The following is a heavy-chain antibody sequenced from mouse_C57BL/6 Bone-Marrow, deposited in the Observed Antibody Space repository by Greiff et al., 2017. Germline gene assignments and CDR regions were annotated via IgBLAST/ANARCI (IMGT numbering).Heavy chain of an antibody. CDR3: ASSVLLRGWAWCAY. J-gene: IGHJ3*01. D-gene: IGHD1-1*01. CDR1: GYTFTDHT. Sequence: VQLQQSDAELVKPGASVKISCKVSGYTFTDHTIHWMKQRPEQGLEWIGYIYPRDGSTKYNEKFKGKATLTADKASSTAYMQLNRLTSEDSAVYVCASSVLLRGWAWCAYWGQGTRVTVAA. V-gene: IGHV1-78*01. CDR2: IYPRDGST.